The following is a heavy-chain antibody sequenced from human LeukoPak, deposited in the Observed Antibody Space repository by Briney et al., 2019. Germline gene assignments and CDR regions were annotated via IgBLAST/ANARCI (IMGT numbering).Heavy chain of an antibody. CDR2: ISAYIGNT. V-gene: IGHV1-18*04. CDR3: ARDQDTAMGFRGRTRSFDP. Sequence: ASVKVSCKASGYTFTSYGISWVRQAPGQGLERMAQISAYIGNTNYAQKLQGRVTMTTDTSTSTAYMEVRSLRSDETAVYYCARDQDTAMGFRGRTRSFDPWGQGTLVTVSS. J-gene: IGHJ5*02. D-gene: IGHD5-18*01. CDR1: GYTFTSYG.